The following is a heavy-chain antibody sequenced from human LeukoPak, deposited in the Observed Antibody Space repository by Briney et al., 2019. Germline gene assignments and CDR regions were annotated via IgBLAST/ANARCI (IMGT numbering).Heavy chain of an antibody. V-gene: IGHV1-46*01. Sequence: GASVKVSCKVSGYTLTELSMHWVRQAPGQGLEWMGIINPSGGSTSYAQKFQGRVTMTRDTSTSTVYMELSSLRSEDTAVYYCARGDYGGNFLYGMDVWGQGTTVTVSS. J-gene: IGHJ6*02. D-gene: IGHD4-23*01. CDR3: ARGDYGGNFLYGMDV. CDR1: GYTLTELS. CDR2: INPSGGST.